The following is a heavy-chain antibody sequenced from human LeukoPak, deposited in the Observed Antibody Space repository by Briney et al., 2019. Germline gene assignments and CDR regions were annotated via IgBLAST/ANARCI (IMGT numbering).Heavy chain of an antibody. CDR1: GFTFSDYY. CDR2: ISSSGSTI. V-gene: IGHV3-11*01. J-gene: IGHJ4*02. Sequence: GGSLRLSCAASGFTFSDYYMSWIRQAPGKGLEWVSYISSSGSTIYYADSVKGRFTISRDNAKNSLYLQMNSLRAEDTAFYYCTAGVHGDTRGLDQWGQGTLVTVSS. CDR3: TAGVHGDTRGLDQ. D-gene: IGHD4-17*01.